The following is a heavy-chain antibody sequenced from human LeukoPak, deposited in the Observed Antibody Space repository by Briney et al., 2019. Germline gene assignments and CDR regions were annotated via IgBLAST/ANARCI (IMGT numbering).Heavy chain of an antibody. CDR1: GFTFSIYA. CDR2: ISYDGSNK. V-gene: IGHV3-30-3*01. J-gene: IGHJ6*02. D-gene: IGHD4-17*01. CDR3: ARGELYGDYVRFGMDV. Sequence: GGSLRLSCAASGFTFSIYAMHWVRDAPGKGLGWGAVISYDGSNKYYTDSVKGRFTISRDNSKNTLYLQMNSLRAEDTAVYYCARGELYGDYVRFGMDVWGQGTMVTVSS.